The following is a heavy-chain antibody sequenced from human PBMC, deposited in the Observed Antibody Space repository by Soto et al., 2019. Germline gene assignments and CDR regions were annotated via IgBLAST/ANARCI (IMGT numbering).Heavy chain of an antibody. CDR2: IYYSGST. CDR3: AGGSSKSWFDP. Sequence: TLSLTCNVSNGSISSSGYYWSWIRQHPGRGLEWTGYIYYSGSTYYNPSLKSRVTIPVDTSKNQFSLKLGSVTAADTAIYYGAGGSSKSWFDPWGQGTMVTVSS. J-gene: IGHJ5*02. V-gene: IGHV4-31*03. D-gene: IGHD6-6*01. CDR1: NGSISSSGYY.